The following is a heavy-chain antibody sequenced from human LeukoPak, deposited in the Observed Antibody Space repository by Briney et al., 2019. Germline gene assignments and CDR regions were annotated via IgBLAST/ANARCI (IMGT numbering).Heavy chain of an antibody. Sequence: GGSLRLSCAASGFTFAIHAMTWVRQAPGKGLEWVSGISGDGASTHYAGSVKGRFTISRDNSENTLYLQMNSLTAEDTAVYYCARDRPYGGVGDFDYWGQGTLVTVSS. CDR2: ISGDGAST. J-gene: IGHJ4*02. CDR1: GFTFAIHA. D-gene: IGHD3-16*01. V-gene: IGHV3-23*01. CDR3: ARDRPYGGVGDFDY.